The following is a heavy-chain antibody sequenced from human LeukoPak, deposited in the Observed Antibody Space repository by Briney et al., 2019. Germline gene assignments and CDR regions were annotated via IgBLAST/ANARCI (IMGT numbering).Heavy chain of an antibody. CDR1: GFTFSNYA. D-gene: IGHD3-10*01. CDR3: AKARNYYGSGSYYRLDY. V-gene: IGHV3-23*01. CDR2: ISGSGGST. J-gene: IGHJ4*02. Sequence: GGSLRLSCAASGFTFSNYAMSWVRQAPGKGLDWVSAISGSGGSTYYADSVKGRFTISRDNSKNTLYLQMNSLRAEDTAVYYCAKARNYYGSGSYYRLDYWGQGTLVTVSS.